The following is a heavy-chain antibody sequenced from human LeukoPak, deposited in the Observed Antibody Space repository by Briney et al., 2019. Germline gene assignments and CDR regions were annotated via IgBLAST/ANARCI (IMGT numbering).Heavy chain of an antibody. CDR1: GGSISSYY. CDR2: IYYSGST. CDR3: ARHAPSDTTGWYYFDY. V-gene: IGHV4-59*08. J-gene: IGHJ4*02. Sequence: SETLSLTCTVSGGSISSYYWSWIRQPPGKGLEWIGYIYYSGSTNYNPSLKSRVTISVDTSKNQFSLKLSSVTAPDTAVYYCARHAPSDTTGWYYFDYWGRGTLVTVSS. D-gene: IGHD6-19*01.